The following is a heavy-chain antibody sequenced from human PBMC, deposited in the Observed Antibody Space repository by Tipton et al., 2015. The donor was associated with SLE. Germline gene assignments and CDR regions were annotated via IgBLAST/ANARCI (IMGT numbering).Heavy chain of an antibody. Sequence: TLSLTCAVYGGSFSGYYWSWIRQPPGKGLEWIGEINHSGSTNYNPSLKSRVTISIDTSKNQFPLKLSSVTAADTAVYYCARSWGSSGRGDAFDIWGQGTMVTVSS. D-gene: IGHD6-19*01. CDR3: ARSWGSSGRGDAFDI. V-gene: IGHV4-34*01. CDR1: GGSFSGYY. J-gene: IGHJ3*02. CDR2: INHSGST.